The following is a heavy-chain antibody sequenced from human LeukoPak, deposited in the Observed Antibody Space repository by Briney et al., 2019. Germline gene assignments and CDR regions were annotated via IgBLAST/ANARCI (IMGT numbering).Heavy chain of an antibody. CDR1: GFTFSSYW. V-gene: IGHV3-7*01. CDR3: ARVRALYCSGGSCYSVWYFDL. D-gene: IGHD2-15*01. J-gene: IGHJ2*01. Sequence: GGSLRLSCAASGFTFSSYWMSWVRQAPGKGLEWVANIKQDGSEKYYVDSVKGRFTISRDNAKNSLYLQMNSLRAEDTAVYYCARVRALYCSGGSCYSVWYFDLWGRGTLATVSS. CDR2: IKQDGSEK.